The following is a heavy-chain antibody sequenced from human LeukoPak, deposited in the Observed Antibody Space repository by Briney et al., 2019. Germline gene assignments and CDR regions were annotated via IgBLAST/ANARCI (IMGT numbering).Heavy chain of an antibody. Sequence: SETLSLTCTVSGGSISSSSYYWGWIRQPPGKGLEWIGSIYYSGSTYYNPPLKSRVTISVDTSKNQFSLKLSSVTAADTAVYYCARHSGSSGYDFDYWGQGTLVTVSS. CDR2: IYYSGST. V-gene: IGHV4-39*01. J-gene: IGHJ4*02. CDR1: GGSISSSSYY. CDR3: ARHSGSSGYDFDY. D-gene: IGHD5-12*01.